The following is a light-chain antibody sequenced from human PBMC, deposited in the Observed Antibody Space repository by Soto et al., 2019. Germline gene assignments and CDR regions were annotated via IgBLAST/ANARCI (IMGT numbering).Light chain of an antibody. Sequence: DIQMTQSPSSLSASVGDRVTITCRASQTISNYLNWYQQQPGKAPKLLIYAASSLQSGVPSRFSGSGSGTDFTLTISSLQPEDFATYYCQQSFSTPLTFGPGTKVDIK. CDR3: QQSFSTPLT. CDR2: AAS. J-gene: IGKJ3*01. CDR1: QTISNY. V-gene: IGKV1-39*01.